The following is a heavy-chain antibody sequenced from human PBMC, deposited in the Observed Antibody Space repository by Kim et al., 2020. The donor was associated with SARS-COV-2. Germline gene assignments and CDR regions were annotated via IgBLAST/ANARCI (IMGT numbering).Heavy chain of an antibody. J-gene: IGHJ5*02. Sequence: SVKVSCKASGGTFSSYAISWVRQAPGQGLEWMGGIIPIFGTANYAQKFQGRVTITADESTSTAYMELSSLRSEDTAVYYCAMGSRGIQLWLNWFDPWGQGTLVTVSS. CDR2: IIPIFGTA. D-gene: IGHD5-18*01. CDR1: GGTFSSYA. V-gene: IGHV1-69*13. CDR3: AMGSRGIQLWLNWFDP.